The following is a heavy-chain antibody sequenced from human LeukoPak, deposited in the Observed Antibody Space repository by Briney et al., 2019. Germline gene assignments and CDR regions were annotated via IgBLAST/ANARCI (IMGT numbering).Heavy chain of an antibody. V-gene: IGHV1-69*13. D-gene: IGHD2-15*01. CDR2: IIPIFGTA. J-gene: IGHJ4*02. CDR1: GYTFTSYD. CDR3: ARVPSGTKGGYYFDY. Sequence: SVKVSCRASGYTFTSYDISWVRQAPGQGLEWMGGIIPIFGTANYAQKFQGRVTITADESTSTAYMELSSLRSEDTAVYYCARVPSGTKGGYYFDYWGQGTLVTVSS.